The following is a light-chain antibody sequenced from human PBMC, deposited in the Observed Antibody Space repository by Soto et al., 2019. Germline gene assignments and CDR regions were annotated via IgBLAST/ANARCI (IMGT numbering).Light chain of an antibody. Sequence: DIVMTQSPDSLAVSLGERATINCKSSQNILYNSDNKNALAWFQQKPGQPPKLLISWASARHSGVPDRFSASGSGTEFTLTISSLQAEDVAVYYCQQYYSIPLTFGPGTKVDIK. CDR1: QNILYNSDNKNA. V-gene: IGKV4-1*01. J-gene: IGKJ3*01. CDR3: QQYYSIPLT. CDR2: WAS.